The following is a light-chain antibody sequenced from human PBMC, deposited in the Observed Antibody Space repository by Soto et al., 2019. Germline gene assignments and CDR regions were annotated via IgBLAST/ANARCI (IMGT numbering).Light chain of an antibody. CDR2: GAS. V-gene: IGKV3-20*01. CDR3: QQCATSPLT. CDR1: QSVSSSY. Sequence: EIVLTQSPGTLSLSPGERATLSCRASQSVSSSYLAWYQQKPGQAPRLLIYGASSRATGIPDRFSGSGSGTDFTLTISRLEPEDFAVYYCQQCATSPLTFGQGTKVEIK. J-gene: IGKJ1*01.